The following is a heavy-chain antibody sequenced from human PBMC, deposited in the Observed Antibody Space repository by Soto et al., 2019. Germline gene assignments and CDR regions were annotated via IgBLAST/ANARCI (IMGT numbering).Heavy chain of an antibody. Sequence: EVQLLESGGGLVQPGGSLRLSCAASGFTFSSYAMSWVRQAPGKGLEWVSAISGSGGSTYYADSEKGRFTISRDNSKNTLYLQMNSLRAEDTAVYYCAKDSAVAGIFDYWGQGTLVTVSS. V-gene: IGHV3-23*01. CDR1: GFTFSSYA. D-gene: IGHD6-19*01. J-gene: IGHJ4*02. CDR3: AKDSAVAGIFDY. CDR2: ISGSGGST.